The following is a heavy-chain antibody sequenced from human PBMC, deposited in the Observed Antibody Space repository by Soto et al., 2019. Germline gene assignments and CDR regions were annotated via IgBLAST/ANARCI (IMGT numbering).Heavy chain of an antibody. CDR3: AGTTAPLWYDVDD. Sequence: SQTLSLTCAISGDSVSSNSSAWNWIRQSPSRGLEWLGRTYYRSTRWYNDYAVSVKSRITVNPDTSKNQFSLHLNSVTPEDTAVYYRAGTTAPLWYDVDDWEKGTMVTVAS. V-gene: IGHV6-1*01. CDR1: GDSVSSNSSA. CDR2: TYYRSTRWYN. J-gene: IGHJ6*03. D-gene: IGHD1-1*01.